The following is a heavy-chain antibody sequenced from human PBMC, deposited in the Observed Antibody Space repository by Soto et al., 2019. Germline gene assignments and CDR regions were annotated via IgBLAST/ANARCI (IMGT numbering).Heavy chain of an antibody. CDR3: ARDRVLRYFDWLSNFDY. CDR1: GYTFTGYY. D-gene: IGHD3-9*01. J-gene: IGHJ4*02. CDR2: INPNSGGT. V-gene: IGHV1-2*02. Sequence: QVQLVQSGAEVKKPGASVKVSCKASGYTFTGYYMHWVRQAPGQGLEWMGWINPNSGGTNYAQKFQGRVTMTRDTSISTAYMELSRLRSDDTAVYYCARDRVLRYFDWLSNFDYWGQGTLVTVSS.